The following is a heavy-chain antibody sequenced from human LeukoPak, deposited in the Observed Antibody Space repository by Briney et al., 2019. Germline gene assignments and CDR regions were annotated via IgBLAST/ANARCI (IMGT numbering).Heavy chain of an antibody. J-gene: IGHJ4*02. D-gene: IGHD6-19*01. V-gene: IGHV3-74*01. Sequence: TGGSLRLSCAAPGFTFSGHYMQWVRQAPGKGLVWVSGIKTDGSTPRYADSVKGRFTISRDNAKNTLYLQMNSLRAEDTAVYYCVRDRSGWAGDYWGQGTLVTVSS. CDR3: VRDRSGWAGDY. CDR1: GFTFSGHY. CDR2: IKTDGSTP.